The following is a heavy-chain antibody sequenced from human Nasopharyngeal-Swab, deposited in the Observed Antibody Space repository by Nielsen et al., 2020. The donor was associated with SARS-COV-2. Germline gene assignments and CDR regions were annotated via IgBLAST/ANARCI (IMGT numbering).Heavy chain of an antibody. V-gene: IGHV1-3*01. J-gene: IGHJ5*02. Sequence: ASVKVSWKASGYTFTSYAMHWVRQAPGQRLEWMGWINAGNGNTKYSQKFQGRVTITRDTSASTAYMELSSLRSEDTAVYYCARDRNVLRYFDWLGWFDPWGQGTLVTVSS. CDR1: GYTFTSYA. CDR2: INAGNGNT. CDR3: ARDRNVLRYFDWLGWFDP. D-gene: IGHD3-9*01.